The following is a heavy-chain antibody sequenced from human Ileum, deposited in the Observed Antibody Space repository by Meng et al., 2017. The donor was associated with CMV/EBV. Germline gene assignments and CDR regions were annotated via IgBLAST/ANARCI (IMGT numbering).Heavy chain of an antibody. CDR2: IYSGGGT. CDR3: ARDPRTYFYFGMDV. Sequence: GESLKISCAVSGFTVSSNYMIWVRQAPGKGLEWVSVIYSGGGTDYADSVKGRFTISRDNSKNTLYLQMSSLRPEDTAVYYCARDPRTYFYFGMDVWGQGTTVTVSS. J-gene: IGHJ6*02. V-gene: IGHV3-66*02. CDR1: GFTVSSNY.